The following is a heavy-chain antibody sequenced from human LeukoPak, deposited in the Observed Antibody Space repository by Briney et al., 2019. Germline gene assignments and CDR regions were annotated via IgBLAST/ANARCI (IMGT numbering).Heavy chain of an antibody. J-gene: IGHJ4*02. D-gene: IGHD6-19*01. Sequence: GGSLRLSCAASGFTFSNAWMSWVRQAPGKGLEWVSAISGSGGSTYYADSVKGRFTISRDNSKNTLYLQMNSLRAEDTAVYYCAKDLALYSSGWYPGDYWGQGTLVTVSS. CDR1: GFTFSNAW. CDR2: ISGSGGST. CDR3: AKDLALYSSGWYPGDY. V-gene: IGHV3-23*01.